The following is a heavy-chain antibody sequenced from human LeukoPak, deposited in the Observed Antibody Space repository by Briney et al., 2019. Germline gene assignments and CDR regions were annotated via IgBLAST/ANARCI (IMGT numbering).Heavy chain of an antibody. J-gene: IGHJ4*02. V-gene: IGHV4-34*01. D-gene: IGHD2-21*02. CDR2: INHSGST. CDR3: AVAYCGGDCAPDY. CDR1: GGSFSGYY. Sequence: SETLSLTCAVYGGSFSGYYWSWIRQPPGKGLEWIGEINHSGSTNYNPSLKSRVTISVDTSKNQFSLKLSSVTAADTAVYYCAVAYCGGDCAPDYWGQGTLVTVSS.